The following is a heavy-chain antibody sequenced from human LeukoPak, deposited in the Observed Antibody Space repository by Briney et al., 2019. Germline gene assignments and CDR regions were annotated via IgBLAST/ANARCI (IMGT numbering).Heavy chain of an antibody. CDR2: IRSSGSTT. CDR1: GFSFSSYE. Sequence: GGSLRLSCAASGFSFSSYEMNWVRQAPGKGLEWVSYIRSSGSTTYYADSVKGRFTISRDNRKNTLYLQMNSLRAEDTAVYFCAKRGVVIRVILVGFHKEAYYFDSWGQGALVTVSS. CDR3: AKRGVVIRVILVGFHKEAYYFDS. D-gene: IGHD3-22*01. J-gene: IGHJ4*02. V-gene: IGHV3-48*03.